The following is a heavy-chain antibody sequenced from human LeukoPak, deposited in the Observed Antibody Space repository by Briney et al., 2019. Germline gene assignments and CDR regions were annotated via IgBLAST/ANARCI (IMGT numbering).Heavy chain of an antibody. D-gene: IGHD6-6*01. CDR1: GGTFSSYA. J-gene: IGHJ3*02. V-gene: IGHV1-69*13. Sequence: ASVKVSCKASGGTFSSYAISWVRQAPGQGLEWMGGIIPIFGTANYAQKFQGRVTITADESTSTAYMELSSLGSEDTAVYYCARGQLVRRYVGAFDIWGQGTMVTVSS. CDR3: ARGQLVRRYVGAFDI. CDR2: IIPIFGTA.